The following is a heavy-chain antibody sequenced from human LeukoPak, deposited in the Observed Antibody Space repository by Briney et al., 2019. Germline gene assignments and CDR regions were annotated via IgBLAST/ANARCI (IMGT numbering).Heavy chain of an antibody. CDR2: INYSGST. D-gene: IGHD3-10*01. V-gene: IGHV4-30-4*01. Sequence: SETLSLTCTVSGGSISSDNYQWSWIRQPPGKGLEWIGCINYSGSTYYNPSLKSRVTISVDTSKNHFSLKLSSVTAADTAVYYCARYGSGSTWFDPWGQGTLVTVSS. J-gene: IGHJ5*02. CDR1: GGSISSDNYQ. CDR3: ARYGSGSTWFDP.